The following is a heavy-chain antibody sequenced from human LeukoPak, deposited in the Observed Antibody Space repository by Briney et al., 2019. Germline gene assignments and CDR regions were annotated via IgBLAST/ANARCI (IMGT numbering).Heavy chain of an antibody. V-gene: IGHV3-74*01. Sequence: GGSLRLSCVASGFTFSSYWMHWVRQDPRKGLVWVSRINGDGRNINYADSVRGRFTISRDNAKNTLYLQMNSLRVEDTAVYYCTKPDCPSTSCYTLDYWGQGILVTVSS. J-gene: IGHJ4*02. D-gene: IGHD2-2*02. CDR1: GFTFSSYW. CDR2: INGDGRNI. CDR3: TKPDCPSTSCYTLDY.